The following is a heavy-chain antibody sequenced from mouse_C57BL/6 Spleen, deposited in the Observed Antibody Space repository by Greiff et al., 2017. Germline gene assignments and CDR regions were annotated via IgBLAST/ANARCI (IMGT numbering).Heavy chain of an antibody. CDR2: IDPSDSYT. D-gene: IGHD1-1*01. J-gene: IGHJ2*01. CDR3: ARGGFYYGSGHYFDY. CDR1: GYTFTSYW. Sequence: QVQLQQPGAELVMPGASVKLSCKASGYTFTSYWMHWVKQRPGQGLEWIGEIDPSDSYTNYNQKFKGKSTLTVDKSSSPAYMQLSSLTSEDSSVYYGARGGFYYGSGHYFDYWGQGTTLTVSS. V-gene: IGHV1-69*01.